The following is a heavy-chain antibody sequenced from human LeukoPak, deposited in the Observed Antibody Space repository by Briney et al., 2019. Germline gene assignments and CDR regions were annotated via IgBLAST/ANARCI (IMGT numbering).Heavy chain of an antibody. Sequence: SETLSLTCTVSGGSISSYYWSWIRQPPGKGLEWIGYIYYSGSTNYNPSLKSRVTISVDTSKNQFSLKLSSVTAADTAVYYCARLLYGDAFDIWGQGTMVTVSS. CDR3: ARLLYGDAFDI. D-gene: IGHD2-2*02. J-gene: IGHJ3*02. CDR1: GGSISSYY. V-gene: IGHV4-59*08. CDR2: IYYSGST.